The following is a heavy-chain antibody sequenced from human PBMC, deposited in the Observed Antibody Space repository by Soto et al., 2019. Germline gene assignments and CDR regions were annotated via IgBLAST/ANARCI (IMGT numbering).Heavy chain of an antibody. CDR3: AKCCSGSYYKGPLDY. V-gene: IGHV3-23*01. J-gene: IGHJ4*02. Sequence: GGSLRLSCAASGFTFSSYAMSWVRQAPGKGLEWVSAISGRGGSTYYAESVKGRFTISRDNSKNTLYLQMNSLRAEDTAVYYCAKCCSGSYYKGPLDYCGQGTLVTVSS. D-gene: IGHD3-10*02. CDR2: ISGRGGST. CDR1: GFTFSSYA.